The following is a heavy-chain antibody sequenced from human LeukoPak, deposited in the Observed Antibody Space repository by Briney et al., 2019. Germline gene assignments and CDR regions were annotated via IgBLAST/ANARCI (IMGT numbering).Heavy chain of an antibody. Sequence: ASVKLSCKASGYTFTDYYIHWMRQAPGPGLEWMGWINPNSAGTNYAQKFQGRVTMSRDTSTNTAYMELSRLRSDDTAVYFCARAYGGGHCAVGNYWGQGTLVTVSS. CDR1: GYTFTDYY. CDR3: ARAYGGGHCAVGNY. D-gene: IGHD2-21*01. V-gene: IGHV1-2*02. J-gene: IGHJ4*02. CDR2: INPNSAGT.